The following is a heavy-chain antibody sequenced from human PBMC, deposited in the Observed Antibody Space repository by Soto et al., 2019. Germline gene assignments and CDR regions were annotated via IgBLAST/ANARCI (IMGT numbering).Heavy chain of an antibody. D-gene: IGHD1-7*01. Sequence: EVQLVESGGGLVQPGGSLRLSCAASGFTFSSYWMSWVRQAPGKGLEWVANIKQDGSEKYYVDSVKGRFTISRDNAKNSLYLQMNSLRAADTAVYYCARDWPQHRITGTTGFDPWGQGTLVTVSS. V-gene: IGHV3-7*01. CDR2: IKQDGSEK. J-gene: IGHJ5*02. CDR1: GFTFSSYW. CDR3: ARDWPQHRITGTTGFDP.